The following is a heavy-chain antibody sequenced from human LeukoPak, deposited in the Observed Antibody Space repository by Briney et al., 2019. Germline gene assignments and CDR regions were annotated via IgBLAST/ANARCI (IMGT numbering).Heavy chain of an antibody. CDR1: GFTVSGNY. D-gene: IGHD5-24*01. Sequence: SGGSLRLPCAASGFTVSGNYMSWVRQSPQKGLEWVSLIYSGTKTYYADSVKGRFTISRDNSKNTLYLQMNSLRAEDTAVYYCARGDGSFDYWGQGILVTVSS. J-gene: IGHJ4*02. CDR2: IYSGTKT. V-gene: IGHV3-53*01. CDR3: ARGDGSFDY.